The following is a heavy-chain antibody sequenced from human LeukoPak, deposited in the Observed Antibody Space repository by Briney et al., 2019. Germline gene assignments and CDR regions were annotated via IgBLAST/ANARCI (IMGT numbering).Heavy chain of an antibody. J-gene: IGHJ4*02. CDR1: GYTFTGYY. V-gene: IGHV1-18*04. CDR3: ASSITMVRGAPSFDY. Sequence: ASVKVSCKASGYTFTGYYMHWVRQAPGQGLEWMGWISAYNGNTNYAQKLQGRVTMTTDTSTSTAYMELRSLRSDDTAVYYCASSITMVRGAPSFDYWGQGTLVTVSS. CDR2: ISAYNGNT. D-gene: IGHD3-10*01.